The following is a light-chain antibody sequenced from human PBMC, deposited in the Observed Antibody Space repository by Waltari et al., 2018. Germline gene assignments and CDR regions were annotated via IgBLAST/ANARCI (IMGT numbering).Light chain of an antibody. Sequence: EIVLTQSPATLSLSPGERATLSCRASQSVNNYLAWYQQKPGQAPRLLIHDASTRATGIPARFSGRGSGPDFTLTISSLEPEDFAVFYCQQRSNWPWTFGQGTKVEIK. CDR3: QQRSNWPWT. CDR1: QSVNNY. V-gene: IGKV3-11*01. CDR2: DAS. J-gene: IGKJ1*01.